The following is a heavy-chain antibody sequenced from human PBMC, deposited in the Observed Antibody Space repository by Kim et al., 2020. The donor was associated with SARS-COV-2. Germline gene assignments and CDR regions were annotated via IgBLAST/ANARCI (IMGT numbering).Heavy chain of an antibody. Sequence: SETLSLTCTVSGGSISSSSYYWGWIRQPPGKGLEWIGSIYYSGSTYYNPSLKSRVTISVDTSKNQFSLKLSSVTAADTAVYYCARIWTDYDILTNDYFDYWGQGTLVTVSS. CDR1: GGSISSSSYY. CDR2: IYYSGST. J-gene: IGHJ4*02. D-gene: IGHD3-9*01. V-gene: IGHV4-39*07. CDR3: ARIWTDYDILTNDYFDY.